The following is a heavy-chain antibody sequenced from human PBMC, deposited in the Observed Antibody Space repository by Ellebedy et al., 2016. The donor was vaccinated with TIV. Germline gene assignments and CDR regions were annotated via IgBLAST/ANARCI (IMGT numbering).Heavy chain of an antibody. CDR1: GFTFSSYS. J-gene: IGHJ4*02. CDR3: ARDQLRCGGDCYSVPRYYFDY. CDR2: ISSSSSYI. D-gene: IGHD2-21*02. Sequence: GESLKISCAASGFTFSSYSLNWVRQAPGKGLEWVSSISSSSSYIYYADSVRGRFTVSRDNAKNSLYLQMNSLRAEDTAVYYCARDQLRCGGDCYSVPRYYFDYWGQGTLVTVSS. V-gene: IGHV3-21*01.